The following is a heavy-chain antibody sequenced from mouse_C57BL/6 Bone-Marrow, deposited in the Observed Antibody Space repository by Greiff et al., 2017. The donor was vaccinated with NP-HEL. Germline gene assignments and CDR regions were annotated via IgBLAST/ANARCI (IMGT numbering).Heavy chain of an antibody. CDR2: IHPNSGST. CDR3: ARWDRITTVVAPLSMDY. D-gene: IGHD1-1*01. V-gene: IGHV1-64*01. J-gene: IGHJ4*01. CDR1: GYTFTSYW. Sequence: VHVKQPGAELVKPGASVKLSCKASGYTFTSYWMHWVKQRPGQGLEWIGMIHPNSGSTNYNEKFKSKATLTVDKSSSTAYMQLSSLTSEDSAVYYCARWDRITTVVAPLSMDYWGQGTSVTVSS.